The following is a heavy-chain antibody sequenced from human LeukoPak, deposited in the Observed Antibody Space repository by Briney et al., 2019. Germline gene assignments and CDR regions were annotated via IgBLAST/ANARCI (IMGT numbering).Heavy chain of an antibody. Sequence: SETLSLTCTVSGGSISSYYWSWIRQPAGKGLEWIGRIYTSRSTNYNPSLKSRVTMSVDTSKNQFSLKLSSVTAADTAVYYCARDSYDSSGYYYEAFDIWGQGTMVTVSS. D-gene: IGHD3-22*01. CDR1: GGSISSYY. J-gene: IGHJ3*02. CDR2: IYTSRST. V-gene: IGHV4-4*07. CDR3: ARDSYDSSGYYYEAFDI.